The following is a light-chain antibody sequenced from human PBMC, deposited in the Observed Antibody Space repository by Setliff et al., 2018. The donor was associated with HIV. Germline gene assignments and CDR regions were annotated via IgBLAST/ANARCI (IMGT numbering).Light chain of an antibody. Sequence: QSALTQPASVSGSPGQSITLSCTGTSSDVGSYNFVSWYQQHPGRAPKLMLYDVTKRTSGVSDRFSGSKSGNTASLTISGLQTEDEADYYCCSYTSSLTYVFGTGTKVTVL. CDR1: SSDVGSYNF. CDR3: CSYTSSLTYV. CDR2: DVT. V-gene: IGLV2-14*03. J-gene: IGLJ1*01.